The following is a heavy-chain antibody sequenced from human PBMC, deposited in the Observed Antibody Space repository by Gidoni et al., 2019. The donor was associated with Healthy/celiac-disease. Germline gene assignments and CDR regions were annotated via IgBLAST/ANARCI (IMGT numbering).Heavy chain of an antibody. CDR1: GFTFSSYA. V-gene: IGHV3-23*01. CDR2: ISGSGGST. CDR3: AKDYTYYYDSMLNAFDI. J-gene: IGHJ3*02. Sequence: EVQLLESGGGLVQPGGSLRLSCAASGFTFSSYAMSWVRQAPGKGLEWVSAISGSGGSTYYADSVKGRFTISRDNSKNTLYLQMNSLRAEDTAVYYCAKDYTYYYDSMLNAFDIWGQGTMVTVSS. D-gene: IGHD3-22*01.